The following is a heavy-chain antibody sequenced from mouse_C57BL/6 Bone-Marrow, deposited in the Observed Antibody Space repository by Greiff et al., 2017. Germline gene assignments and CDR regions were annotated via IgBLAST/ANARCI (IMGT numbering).Heavy chain of an antibody. V-gene: IGHV14-4*01. CDR3: TGFYLRDY. Sequence: EVQLQQSGAELVRPGASVKLSCTASGFNIKDDYMHWVKQRPEQGLEWIGWLDPENGDTEYASKFQGKATITADTSSKTAYLQLSSLTSEDTAVYYCTGFYLRDYWGQGTSVTVSS. CDR2: LDPENGDT. CDR1: GFNIKDDY. D-gene: IGHD5-5*01. J-gene: IGHJ4*01.